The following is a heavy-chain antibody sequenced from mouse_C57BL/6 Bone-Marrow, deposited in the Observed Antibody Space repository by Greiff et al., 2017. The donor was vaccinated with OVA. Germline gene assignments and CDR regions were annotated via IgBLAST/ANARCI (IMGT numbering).Heavy chain of an antibody. Sequence: VQLQESGAELVRPGTSVKMSCKASGYTFTNYWIGWAKQRPGHGLEWIGDIYPGGGYTNYNEKFKGKATLTADKSSSTAYMQFSSLTSEDSALYYCARYHGKGWYFDVWGTGTTVTVSS. D-gene: IGHD2-1*01. V-gene: IGHV1-63*01. J-gene: IGHJ1*03. CDR1: GYTFTNYW. CDR2: IYPGGGYT. CDR3: ARYHGKGWYFDV.